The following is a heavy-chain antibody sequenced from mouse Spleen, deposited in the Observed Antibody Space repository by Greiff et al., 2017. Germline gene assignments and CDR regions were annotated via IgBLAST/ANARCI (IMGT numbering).Heavy chain of an antibody. CDR2: ISSGSSTI. J-gene: IGHJ2*01. CDR3: VSNPFDY. CDR1: GFTFSDYG. V-gene: IGHV5-17*01. Sequence: DVMLVESGGGLVQPGGSLKLSCATSGFTFSDYGMHWVRQAPEKGLEWVAYISSGSSTIYYADTVKGRFTISRDNAKNTLFLQMTSLRSEDTAMYYCVSNPFDYWGQGTTLTVSS. D-gene: IGHD2-5*01.